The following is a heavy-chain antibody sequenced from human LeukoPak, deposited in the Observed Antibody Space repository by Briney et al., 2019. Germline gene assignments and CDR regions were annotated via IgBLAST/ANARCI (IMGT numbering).Heavy chain of an antibody. Sequence: TGGSLRLSCAASGFTFSSYGMHWVRQAPGKGLEWVAVISYDGSNKYYADSVKGRFTISRDNSKNTLYLQMNSLRVEDTAVYYCAGDSSGYYPLWYWGQGTLVTVSS. J-gene: IGHJ4*02. CDR2: ISYDGSNK. V-gene: IGHV3-30*03. D-gene: IGHD3-22*01. CDR3: AGDSSGYYPLWY. CDR1: GFTFSSYG.